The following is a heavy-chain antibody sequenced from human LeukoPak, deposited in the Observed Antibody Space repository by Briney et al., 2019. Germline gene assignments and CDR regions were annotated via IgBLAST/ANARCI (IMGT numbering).Heavy chain of an antibody. CDR3: ARGAAAGIDY. D-gene: IGHD6-13*01. J-gene: IGHJ4*02. CDR2: ISYDGSNK. Sequence: GGSLRLSCAASGFTFSSYAMHWVRQAPGKGLEWVAVISYDGSNKYYAGSVKGRFTISRDNSKNTLYLQMNSLRAEDTAVYYCARGAAAGIDYWGQGTLVTVSS. CDR1: GFTFSSYA. V-gene: IGHV3-30-3*01.